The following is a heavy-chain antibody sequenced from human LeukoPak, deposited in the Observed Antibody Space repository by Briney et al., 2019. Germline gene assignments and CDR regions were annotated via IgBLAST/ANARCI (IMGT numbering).Heavy chain of an antibody. D-gene: IGHD3-16*02. CDR3: ARERYDYVWGSYRYFFDY. CDR1: GFTFNDYY. J-gene: IGHJ4*02. CDR2: ISSSGTTI. Sequence: GGSLRLSCAASGFTFNDYYMSWIRQAPGKGLEWVSYISSSGTTIYYADSVKGRFTISRDNAKSSLYLQMTSLRAEDTALYYCARERYDYVWGSYRYFFDYWGQGTLVTVSS. V-gene: IGHV3-11*01.